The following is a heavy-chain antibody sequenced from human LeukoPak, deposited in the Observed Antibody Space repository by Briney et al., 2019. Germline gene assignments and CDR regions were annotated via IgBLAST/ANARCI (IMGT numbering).Heavy chain of an antibody. V-gene: IGHV1-69*13. D-gene: IGHD1-26*01. CDR1: GGTFSSYA. Sequence: SVKVSCKASGGTFSSYAISWVRQAPGQGLEWMGGIIPIFGTANYAQKFQGRVTITADESTSTAYMELSSLRSDDTAVYYCASRKTVVGAAGDAFDIWGQGTMVTVSS. CDR3: ASRKTVVGAAGDAFDI. CDR2: IIPIFGTA. J-gene: IGHJ3*02.